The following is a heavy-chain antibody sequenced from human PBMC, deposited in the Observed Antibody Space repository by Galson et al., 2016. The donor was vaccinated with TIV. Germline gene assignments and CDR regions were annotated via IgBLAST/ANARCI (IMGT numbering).Heavy chain of an antibody. J-gene: IGHJ4*02. CDR3: ARTLTSYYFDY. D-gene: IGHD1-20*01. CDR2: ISYDGSN. Sequence: SLRLSCAASAFTFNSYAMNWVRQAPGKGLEWVAVISYDGSNNADSVKGRFTISRDKSKNTLYLQMNSLRGEDTAVYYCARTLTSYYFDYWGQGTLVTVSS. CDR1: AFTFNSYA. V-gene: IGHV3-30-3*01.